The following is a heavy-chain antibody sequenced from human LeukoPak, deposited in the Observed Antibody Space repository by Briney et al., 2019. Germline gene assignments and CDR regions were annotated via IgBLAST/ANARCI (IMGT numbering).Heavy chain of an antibody. J-gene: IGHJ4*02. CDR2: IYYSGST. V-gene: IGHV4-59*01. CDR1: GGSISSYY. CDR3: ARRSGYDSLDY. D-gene: IGHD5-12*01. Sequence: PSETLSLTCTVSGGSISSYYWSWIRQPPGKGLEWIGYIYYSGSTNYNPSLKSRVTMSVDTSKNQFSLKLSSVTAADTAVYYCARRSGYDSLDYWGQGTLVTVSS.